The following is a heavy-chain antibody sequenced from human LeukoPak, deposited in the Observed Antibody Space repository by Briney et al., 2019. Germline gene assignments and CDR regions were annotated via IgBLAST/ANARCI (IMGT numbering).Heavy chain of an antibody. CDR3: ARSGAYYYDSSGYFLAY. CDR2: INPSGGST. Sequence: ASVKVSCKASGYTFTSYYMHWVRQAPGQGLEWMGIINPSGGSTSYAQKFQGRVTMTRDTFTSTVYMELSSLRSEDTAVYYCARSGAYYYDSSGYFLAYWGQGTLVTVSS. J-gene: IGHJ4*02. D-gene: IGHD3-22*01. V-gene: IGHV1-46*01. CDR1: GYTFTSYY.